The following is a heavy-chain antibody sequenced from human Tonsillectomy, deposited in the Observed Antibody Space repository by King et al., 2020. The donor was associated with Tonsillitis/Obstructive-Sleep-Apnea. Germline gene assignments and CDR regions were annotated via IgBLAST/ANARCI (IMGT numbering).Heavy chain of an antibody. CDR2: ISWNSGSI. CDR1: GFTFDDYA. D-gene: IGHD3-10*01. CDR3: AKDIGSGSYRHDAFDI. Sequence: VQLVESGGGLVQPGRSLRLSCAASGFTFDDYAMHWVRQAPGKGLEWVSGISWNSGSIDYADSVKGRFTISRDNAKNSLYLQMNSLRAEDTALYYCAKDIGSGSYRHDAFDIWGQGTMVTVSS. V-gene: IGHV3-9*01. J-gene: IGHJ3*02.